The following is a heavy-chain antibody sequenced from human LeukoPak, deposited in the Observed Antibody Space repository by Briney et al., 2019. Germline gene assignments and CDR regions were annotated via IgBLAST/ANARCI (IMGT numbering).Heavy chain of an antibody. CDR3: ARVQLAEGATQFDY. Sequence: SETLSLTCTVSGGSISSGDYYWSWIRQPPGKGLEWIGYIYYSGSTYYNPSLKSRVTISVDTSKNQFSLKLSSVTAADTAVYYCARVQLAEGATQFDYWGQGTLVTVSS. CDR1: GGSISSGDYY. V-gene: IGHV4-30-4*01. J-gene: IGHJ4*02. CDR2: IYYSGST. D-gene: IGHD1-26*01.